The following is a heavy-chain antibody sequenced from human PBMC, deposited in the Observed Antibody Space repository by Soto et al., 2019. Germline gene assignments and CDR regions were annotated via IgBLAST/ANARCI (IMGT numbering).Heavy chain of an antibody. V-gene: IGHV3-30*18. CDR1: GFTFNTHG. CDR2: ISYDGTVK. Sequence: PGGSLRLSCAASGFTFNTHGMHWVRQAPGKGLEWVAVISYDGTVKYYPDSVKGRFTISRDNTKNALYLQMDSLRPEDTAVYYCAKRVASAGVIDYWGLGTLVTVSS. J-gene: IGHJ4*02. CDR3: AKRVASAGVIDY. D-gene: IGHD6-13*01.